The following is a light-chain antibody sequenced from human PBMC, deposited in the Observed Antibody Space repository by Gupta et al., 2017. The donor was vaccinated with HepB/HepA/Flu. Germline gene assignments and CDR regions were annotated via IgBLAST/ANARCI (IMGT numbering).Light chain of an antibody. V-gene: IGLV1-47*01. CDR3: AAWDDSLRGHI. Sequence: QSVLTQPPSASGTSGQRVTISCSGSSSNIGTNYVYWYQQLPGTAPRLLISRNNQRPSGVPDRFSGSKSDTSASLAITELRPEDEADYYCAAWDDSLRGHIFGGGTQLTVL. CDR2: RNN. CDR1: SSNIGTNY. J-gene: IGLJ2*01.